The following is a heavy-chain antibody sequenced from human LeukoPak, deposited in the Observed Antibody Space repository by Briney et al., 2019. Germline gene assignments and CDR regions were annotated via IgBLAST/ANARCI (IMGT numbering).Heavy chain of an antibody. CDR1: GSTFTGYY. J-gene: IGHJ6*02. Sequence: ASVTVSCKASGSTFTGYYMHWVRQAPGQGREWMGWINPNSGGTNYAQKFQGRVTMTRDTSISTAYMELSRLRSDDTAVYYCASGLNRNYYYAMDVWGQGTTVTVSS. V-gene: IGHV1-2*02. CDR2: INPNSGGT. CDR3: ASGLNRNYYYAMDV. D-gene: IGHD1-14*01.